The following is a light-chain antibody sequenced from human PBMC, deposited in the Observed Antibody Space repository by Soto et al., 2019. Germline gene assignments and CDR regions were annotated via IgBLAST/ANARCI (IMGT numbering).Light chain of an antibody. CDR2: TTN. Sequence: QSVLTQPHSASGTPGQRVTISCSGSSSNIGTSSVHWFQQLPGTAPKLLISTTNQRPSGVPERFSGSKSGTSASLAISGLQSEDEAHYYCAAWDDSLNGHVFGTGTKLTVL. CDR3: AAWDDSLNGHV. V-gene: IGLV1-44*01. CDR1: SSNIGTSS. J-gene: IGLJ1*01.